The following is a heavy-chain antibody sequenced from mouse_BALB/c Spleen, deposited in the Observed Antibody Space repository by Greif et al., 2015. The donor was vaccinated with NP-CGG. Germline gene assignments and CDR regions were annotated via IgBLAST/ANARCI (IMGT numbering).Heavy chain of an antibody. CDR3: ARWGEKLGFAY. CDR1: GYTFTSYW. D-gene: IGHD4-1*01. Sequence: VQLQQSGAELVKPGAPVKLSCKASGYTFTSYWMNWVKQRPGRGLEWIGRIDPSDSETHYNQRFKDKATLTVDKSSSTAYIQLSSLTSEDSAVYYCARWGEKLGFAYWGQGTLVTVSA. V-gene: IGHV1-69*02. CDR2: IDPSDSET. J-gene: IGHJ3*01.